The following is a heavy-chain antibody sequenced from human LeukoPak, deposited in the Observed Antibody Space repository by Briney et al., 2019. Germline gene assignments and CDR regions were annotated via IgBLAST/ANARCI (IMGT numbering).Heavy chain of an antibody. CDR3: AKGRVRQLDPFDY. Sequence: GGSLRLSCTVSGFTVRSNYMSWVRQAPGKGLEWVSFIYSAGNTHYSDSVKGRFTISIDNSKNTLYLQINSLRAEDTAVYYCAKGRVRQLDPFDYWGQGTLVTVSS. J-gene: IGHJ4*02. V-gene: IGHV3-53*01. D-gene: IGHD6-6*01. CDR1: GFTVRSNY. CDR2: IYSAGNT.